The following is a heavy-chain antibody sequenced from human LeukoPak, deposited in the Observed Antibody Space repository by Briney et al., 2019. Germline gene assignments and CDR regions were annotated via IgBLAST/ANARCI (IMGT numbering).Heavy chain of an antibody. CDR2: IYTSGST. V-gene: IGHV4-4*09. Sequence: SETLSLTCTVSGGSISSYYWSWIRQPPGKGLVWIGYIYTSGSTNYNPSLKSRVTISVDTSKNQFSLKLSSVTAADTAVYYCARRPTYYYYMDVWGKGTTVTVSS. CDR1: GGSISSYY. J-gene: IGHJ6*03. CDR3: ARRPTYYYYMDV.